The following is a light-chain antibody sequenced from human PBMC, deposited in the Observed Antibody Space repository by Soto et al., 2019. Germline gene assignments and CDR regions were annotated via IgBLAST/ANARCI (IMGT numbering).Light chain of an antibody. CDR2: AAS. CDR1: QGISNY. CDR3: QQYGSSGVT. V-gene: IGKV1-9*01. Sequence: DIQLTQSPSFLSASVGDRVTITCRASQGISNYLTWYQQKPGKAPKLLIFAASTLQSGVPSRFSGSGSGTEFTLTISSLQPEYFAVYYCQQYGSSGVTFGPVTKVDIK. J-gene: IGKJ3*01.